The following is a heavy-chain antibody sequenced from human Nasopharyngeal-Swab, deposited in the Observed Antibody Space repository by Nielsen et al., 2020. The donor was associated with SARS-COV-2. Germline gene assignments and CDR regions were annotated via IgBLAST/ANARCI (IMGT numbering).Heavy chain of an antibody. CDR1: GFTFDDYA. D-gene: IGHD3-9*01. J-gene: IGHJ4*02. V-gene: IGHV3-9*01. CDR2: ISWNSGSI. CDR3: AASRGITIFFDY. Sequence: SLKISCAASGFTFDDYAMHWVRQAPGKGLEWVSGISWNSGSIGYADSVKGRFTISRDNAKNSLYLQMNSLRAEDTAVYYCAASRGITIFFDYWGQGTLVTVSS.